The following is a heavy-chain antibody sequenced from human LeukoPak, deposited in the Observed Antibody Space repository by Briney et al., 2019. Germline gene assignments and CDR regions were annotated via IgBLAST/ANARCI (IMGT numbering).Heavy chain of an antibody. CDR1: GYFISSGYY. V-gene: IGHV4-38-2*02. J-gene: IGHJ4*02. Sequence: SETLSLTCTVSGYFISSGYYWGWIRQPPGKGLEWIGSIDYSGSTYHNPSLKSRVTTSVDTSKNQFSLKLSSVTAADTAVYYCARDSRYCSGGNCHLRFDYWGQGILVTVSS. D-gene: IGHD2-15*01. CDR2: IDYSGST. CDR3: ARDSRYCSGGNCHLRFDY.